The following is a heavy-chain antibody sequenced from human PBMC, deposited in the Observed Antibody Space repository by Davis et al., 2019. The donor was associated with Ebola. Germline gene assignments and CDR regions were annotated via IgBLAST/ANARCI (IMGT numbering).Heavy chain of an antibody. CDR3: ARDLSGLLLEYYFDY. CDR1: GGSFSGYY. J-gene: IGHJ4*02. V-gene: IGHV4-34*01. D-gene: IGHD3-9*01. Sequence: SETLSLTCAVSGGSFSGYYWTWIRQSPGKGLEWLGEVHQSGGASYNPSLTSRVTISVDSSTNHLSLRLTSVTAADTAVYYCARDLSGLLLEYYFDYWGQGTLVTVSS. CDR2: VHQSGGA.